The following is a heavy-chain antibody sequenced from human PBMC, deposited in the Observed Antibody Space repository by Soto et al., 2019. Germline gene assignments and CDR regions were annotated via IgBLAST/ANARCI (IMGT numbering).Heavy chain of an antibody. CDR2: INAYNGNT. CDR1: GYTFTSYD. Sequence: ASVKVSCKASGYTFTSYDINWVRQATGQGLEWMGWINAYNGNTNYAQKLQGRVTMTTDTSTSTAYMELRSLRSDDTAVYYCARDRRIAAAGPDAFDIWGQGTMVTVSS. CDR3: ARDRRIAAAGPDAFDI. J-gene: IGHJ3*02. V-gene: IGHV1-18*01. D-gene: IGHD6-13*01.